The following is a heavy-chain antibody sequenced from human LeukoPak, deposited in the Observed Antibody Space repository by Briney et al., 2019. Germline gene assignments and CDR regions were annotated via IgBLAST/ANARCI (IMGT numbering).Heavy chain of an antibody. CDR2: IIPIFGTA. D-gene: IGHD1-26*01. CDR1: GGTFSSYA. CDR3: ARDVTNSGSRKPASFYAFDI. V-gene: IGHV1-69*13. Sequence: SVKVSCKASGGTFSSYAISWVRQAPGQGLEWMGGIIPIFGTANYAQKFQGRVTITADESTSTAYMELSSLRSEDTAVYYCARDVTNSGSRKPASFYAFDIWGQGRMVTVSS. J-gene: IGHJ3*02.